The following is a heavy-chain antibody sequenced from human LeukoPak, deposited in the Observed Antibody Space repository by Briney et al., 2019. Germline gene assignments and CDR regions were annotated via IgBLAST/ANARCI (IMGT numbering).Heavy chain of an antibody. CDR3: AASAPSGDYGDY. CDR1: GFTFSTYA. J-gene: IGHJ4*02. D-gene: IGHD2-8*02. Sequence: PGGSLRLSCAASGFTFSTYAMGWVRQAPGKGLEWVSAISGSGSSTYYADSVKGRFTISRDNSKNTLYLQMNSLRAEDTAVYYCAASAPSGDYGDYWGQGTLVTVSS. V-gene: IGHV3-23*01. CDR2: ISGSGSST.